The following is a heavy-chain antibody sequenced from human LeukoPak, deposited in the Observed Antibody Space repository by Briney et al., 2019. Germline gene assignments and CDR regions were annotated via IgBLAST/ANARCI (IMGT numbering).Heavy chain of an antibody. Sequence: GRSLRLSCAASGFTFSSYGMHWVRQVPGKGLEWVAVIWYDGSNKYYADSVKGRFTISRDNSKNTLYLQMNSLRAEDTAVYYCARDGSIFGVVPWFDPWGQGTLVTVSS. CDR1: GFTFSSYG. CDR3: ARDGSIFGVVPWFDP. CDR2: IWYDGSNK. D-gene: IGHD3-3*01. V-gene: IGHV3-33*01. J-gene: IGHJ5*02.